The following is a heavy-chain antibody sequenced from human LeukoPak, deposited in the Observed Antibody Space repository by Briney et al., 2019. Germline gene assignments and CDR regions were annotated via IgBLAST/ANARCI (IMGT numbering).Heavy chain of an antibody. V-gene: IGHV5-51*01. CDR3: ARQRGTGWYDY. D-gene: IGHD6-19*01. CDR2: IYPGDSDT. J-gene: IGHJ4*02. Sequence: GESLKISCQGSGYSFATYWIAWVRQMPGEGLEWMGIIYPGDSDTTYGPSFQGQVTISADRSATSAYLQWTSLKASDTAIYYCARQRGTGWYDYWGQGTLVTVSS. CDR1: GYSFATYW.